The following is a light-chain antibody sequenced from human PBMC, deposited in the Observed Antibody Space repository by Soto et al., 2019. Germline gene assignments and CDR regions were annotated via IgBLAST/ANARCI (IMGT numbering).Light chain of an antibody. CDR2: DAS. V-gene: IGKV3-11*01. CDR3: QERSNWPPMYT. J-gene: IGKJ2*01. Sequence: EILLTQSPATLSLSPGETATLSCRTSQSISNYLAWHQQKPDQAPRLLIYDASNRATGIPARFSGSGSGTDFTRTISSLEAEDVAVYFCQERSNWPPMYTFGQGTKLEIK. CDR1: QSISNY.